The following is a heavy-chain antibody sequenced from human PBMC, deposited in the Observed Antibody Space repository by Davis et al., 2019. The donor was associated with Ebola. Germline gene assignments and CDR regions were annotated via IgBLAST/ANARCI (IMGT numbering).Heavy chain of an antibody. Sequence: PSETLSLTCDISGDSVSGNNGAWNWIRQSPSRGLEWLGRTYYNSKWYNDYAVSVKSRITINPDTSKNQFSLHLNSVTPEDTAVYYCARGWLRSGLDVWGKGAAVTVSS. CDR2: TYYNSKWYN. CDR3: ARGWLRSGLDV. J-gene: IGHJ6*04. D-gene: IGHD5-12*01. CDR1: GDSVSGNNGA. V-gene: IGHV6-1*01.